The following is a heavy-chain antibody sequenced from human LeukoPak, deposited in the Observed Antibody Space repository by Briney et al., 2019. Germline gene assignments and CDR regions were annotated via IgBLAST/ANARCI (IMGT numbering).Heavy chain of an antibody. J-gene: IGHJ4*02. CDR3: ARVRSGYSHENYFDY. Sequence: PGGSLRLSCAASGFTFSSYSMNWVCQAPGKGLEWVSSISSSSSYIYYADSVKGRFTISRDNAKDSLYLQMNSLRAEDTAVYYCARVRSGYSHENYFDYWGQGTLVTVSS. CDR1: GFTFSSYS. D-gene: IGHD5-18*01. V-gene: IGHV3-21*01. CDR2: ISSSSSYI.